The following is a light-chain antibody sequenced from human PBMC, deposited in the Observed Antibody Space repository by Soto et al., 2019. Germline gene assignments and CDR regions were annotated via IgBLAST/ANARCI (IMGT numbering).Light chain of an antibody. CDR2: DAS. CDR1: QYISNY. J-gene: IGKJ3*01. CDR3: QQYDNLHL. Sequence: DLQMTQSPSSVSASVGDRVTITCQASQYISNYLNWYQQKPGKAPKLLIYDASNLETGVPSRFSGSGSGTDFTFTISSLQPEDIATYYCQQYDNLHLFGPGTKVDIK. V-gene: IGKV1-33*01.